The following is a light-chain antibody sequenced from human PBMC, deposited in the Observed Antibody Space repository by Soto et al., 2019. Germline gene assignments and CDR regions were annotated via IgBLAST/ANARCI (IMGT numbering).Light chain of an antibody. V-gene: IGKV1-5*03. Sequence: DIQMTRSPSTLSASVGDRVTITCRASQSIATWLAWYQQQPGKAPKLLIYKASTLESGVPSRFSGSGSGTEFTLTISSLQPDDFATYYCQQYDSNVTFGPGTTVDIK. CDR3: QQYDSNVT. CDR1: QSIATW. J-gene: IGKJ3*01. CDR2: KAS.